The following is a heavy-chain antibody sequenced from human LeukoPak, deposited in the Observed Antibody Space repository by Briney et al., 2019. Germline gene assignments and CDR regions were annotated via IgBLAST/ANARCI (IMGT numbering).Heavy chain of an antibody. D-gene: IGHD4-23*01. J-gene: IGHJ6*03. CDR2: ISYDGTKK. V-gene: IGHV3-30*18. Sequence: PGGSLRLSCAASGFTFSSYGMHWVRQAPGKGLEWVAVISYDGTKKYYVDSVKGRFTISRDNSKNTLSLQMNSLRAEDTAVYYCAKVVVTLSSTYYYYMDVWGKGTTVTISS. CDR1: GFTFSSYG. CDR3: AKVVVTLSSTYYYYMDV.